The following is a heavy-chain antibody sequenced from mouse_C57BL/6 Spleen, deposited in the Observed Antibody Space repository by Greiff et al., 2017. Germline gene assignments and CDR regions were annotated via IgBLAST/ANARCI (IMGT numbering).Heavy chain of an antibody. CDR2: IYPGDGDT. Sequence: VQLQQSGPELVKPGASVKISCKASGYAFSSSWMNWVKQRPGKGLEWIGRIYPGDGDTNYNGKFKGKATLTADKSSSTAYMQLSSLTSEDSAVYFCARRGATAQAFDYWGQGTTLTVSS. CDR3: ARRGATAQAFDY. V-gene: IGHV1-82*01. D-gene: IGHD3-2*02. CDR1: GYAFSSSW. J-gene: IGHJ2*01.